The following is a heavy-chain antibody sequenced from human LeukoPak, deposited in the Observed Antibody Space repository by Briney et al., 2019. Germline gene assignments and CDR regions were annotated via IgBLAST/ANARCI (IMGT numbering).Heavy chain of an antibody. CDR1: GYTFTGYY. CDR2: INPNSGGT. J-gene: IGHJ4*02. D-gene: IGHD2-2*01. CDR3: AKADSIVVVPAALQGSFDY. V-gene: IGHV1-2*02. Sequence: ASVKVSCKASGYTFTGYYMHWVRQAPGQGLEWMGWINPNSGGTNYAQKFQGRVTMTRDTSISTAYMELSRLRSDDTAVYYCAKADSIVVVPAALQGSFDYWGQGTLVTVSS.